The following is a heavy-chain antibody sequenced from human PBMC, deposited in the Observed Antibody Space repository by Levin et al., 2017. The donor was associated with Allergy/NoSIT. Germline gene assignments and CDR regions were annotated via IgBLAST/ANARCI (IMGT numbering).Heavy chain of an antibody. CDR1: GFIFSSYG. V-gene: IGHV3-30*03. J-gene: IGHJ4*02. D-gene: IGHD6-13*01. CDR2: ITKDGSHK. CDR3: ARDLGSAAGGTGADY. Sequence: LSLTCAASGFIFSSYGMHWVRQAPGKGLEWVAVITKDGSHKKYADSVKGRFAISRDNSRNTLYLQMNSLRTEDTALYYCARDLGSAAGGTGADYWGQGNLVTVSS.